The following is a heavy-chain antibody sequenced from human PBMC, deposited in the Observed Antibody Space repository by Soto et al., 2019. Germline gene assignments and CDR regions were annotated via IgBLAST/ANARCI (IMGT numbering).Heavy chain of an antibody. CDR2: ISSSSSYI. J-gene: IGHJ6*02. CDR3: ASNPGGLVNYYYGMDV. CDR1: GFTFSSYS. Sequence: PGGSLRLSCAASGFTFSSYSMNWVRQAPGKGLEWVSSISSSSSYIYYADSVKGRFTISRDNAKNSLYLQMNSLRAEDTAVYYCASNPGGLVNYYYGMDVWGQGTTVTVS. D-gene: IGHD3-16*01. V-gene: IGHV3-21*01.